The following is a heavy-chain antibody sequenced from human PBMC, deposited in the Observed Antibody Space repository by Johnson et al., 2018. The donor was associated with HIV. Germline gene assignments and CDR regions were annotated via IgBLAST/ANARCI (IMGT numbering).Heavy chain of an antibody. CDR2: ISGSGASA. CDR3: AKGDPSRYAFDF. CDR1: GFTFSSYA. J-gene: IGHJ3*01. Sequence: EVQLVESGGGLVQPGGSLRLSCAASGFTFSSYAMSWVRQAPGKGLEWVSAISGSGASAFYADSVKGRFTMSRDNSQDTLYLQMNSLTVEDTAIYFCAKGDPSRYAFDFWGLGTLVTVSS. V-gene: IGHV3-23*04.